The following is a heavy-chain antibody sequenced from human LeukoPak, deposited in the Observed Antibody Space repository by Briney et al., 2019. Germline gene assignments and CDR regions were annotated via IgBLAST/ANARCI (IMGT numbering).Heavy chain of an antibody. V-gene: IGHV4-59*08. D-gene: IGHD3-22*01. Sequence: SETLSLTCTVSDGSITNYDWSWVRQPPGKELEFIGHVHYSGTANYNPSLRSRVTISIDTSKKHFFLKLKSVTAADTAVYYCARRRRDNSGYYYFDFWGQGTLVTVSS. CDR1: DGSITNYD. J-gene: IGHJ4*02. CDR2: VHYSGTA. CDR3: ARRRRDNSGYYYFDF.